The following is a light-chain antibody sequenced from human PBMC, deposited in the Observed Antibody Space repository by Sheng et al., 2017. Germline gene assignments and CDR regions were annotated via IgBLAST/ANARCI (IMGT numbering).Light chain of an antibody. CDR1: QSVSSSY. CDR3: QQYGSSLFT. V-gene: IGKV3-20*01. CDR2: GAS. Sequence: EIVLTQSPGTLSLAPGERATLSCRASQSVSSSYLAWYQQKPGQAPRLLIYGASSRATGIPDRFSGSGSGRDFTLTISRLEPEDVAVYYCQQYGSSLFTFGP. J-gene: IGKJ3*01.